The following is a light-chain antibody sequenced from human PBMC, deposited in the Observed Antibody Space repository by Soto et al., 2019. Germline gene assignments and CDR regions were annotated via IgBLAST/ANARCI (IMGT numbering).Light chain of an antibody. J-gene: IGKJ5*01. CDR2: DVS. CDR1: QSVSSK. V-gene: IGKV3-11*01. Sequence: EIVMTQSPATLSVSPGERATLSCRASQSVSSKLAWYQQKPGQAPRLLIYDVSTRATGIPARFSGSGSGTDFTLTISSLEPEDFAVYYCQQRSNWPPWTFGQGTRLEIK. CDR3: QQRSNWPPWT.